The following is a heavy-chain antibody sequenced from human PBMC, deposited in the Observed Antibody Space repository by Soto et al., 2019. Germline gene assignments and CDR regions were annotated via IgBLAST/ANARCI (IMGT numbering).Heavy chain of an antibody. J-gene: IGHJ4*02. CDR1: GFSFGSYW. V-gene: IGHV3-74*01. CDR2: ISSDGGST. D-gene: IGHD6-19*01. CDR3: ATLVVGCFSTGWPH. Sequence: GGSLRLSCAASGFSFGSYWMHRVHQVPGRGLMCFSRISSDGGSTEYADSVQCRFIISRDNARNSLFLQMTSLRAEDTALYYCATLVVGCFSTGWPHWGQGTLVTVSS.